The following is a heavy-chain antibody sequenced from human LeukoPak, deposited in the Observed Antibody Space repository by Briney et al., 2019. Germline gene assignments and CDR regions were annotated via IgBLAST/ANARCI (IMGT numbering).Heavy chain of an antibody. CDR2: ISSSSSYI. Sequence: GESLRLSCAASGFTFSSYSMNWVRQAPGKGLEWVSSISSSSSYIYYADSVKGRFTISRDNAKNSLYLQMNSLRAEDTAVYYCAREGIYITMVRGVDYWGQGTLVTVSS. V-gene: IGHV3-21*01. CDR3: AREGIYITMVRGVDY. D-gene: IGHD3-10*01. CDR1: GFTFSSYS. J-gene: IGHJ4*02.